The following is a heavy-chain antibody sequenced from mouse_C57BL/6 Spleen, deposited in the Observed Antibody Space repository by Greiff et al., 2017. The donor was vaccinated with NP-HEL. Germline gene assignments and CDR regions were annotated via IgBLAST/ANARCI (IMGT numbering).Heavy chain of an antibody. CDR3: AKSSYSPYAMDY. CDR1: GFSLTSYG. D-gene: IGHD2-12*01. V-gene: IGHV2-5*01. Sequence: VQLQQSGPGLVQPSQSLSITCTVSGFSLTSYGVHWVRQSPGKGLEWLGVIWRGGSTDYNAAFMSRLSITKDNSKSQVFFKMNSLQADDTAIYCCAKSSYSPYAMDYWGQGTSVTVSS. CDR2: IWRGGST. J-gene: IGHJ4*01.